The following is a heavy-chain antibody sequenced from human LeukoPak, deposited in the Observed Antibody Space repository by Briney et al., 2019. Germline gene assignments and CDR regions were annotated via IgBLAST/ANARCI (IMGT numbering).Heavy chain of an antibody. Sequence: GASVKVSCKASGYTFTGYYMHWVRQAPGQGLEWMGWINPNSGGTNYAQKFQGRVTMTRDTSISTAYMELSRLRSDDTAVYYCARDRDRIVVVPAAILWGGENWFDPWGQGTLVTVSS. D-gene: IGHD2-2*02. CDR3: ARDRDRIVVVPAAILWGGENWFDP. CDR2: INPNSGGT. V-gene: IGHV1-2*02. J-gene: IGHJ5*02. CDR1: GYTFTGYY.